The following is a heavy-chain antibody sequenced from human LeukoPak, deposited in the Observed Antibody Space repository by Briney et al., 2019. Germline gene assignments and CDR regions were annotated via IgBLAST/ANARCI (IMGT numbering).Heavy chain of an antibody. Sequence: GGSLRLSCAASGLTVSSNYMSWVRQAPGKGLEWVSGINWNGGSTGYADSVKGRFTISRDNAKNSLYLQMNSLRAEDTALYHCARLYSSGGMHYYYYMDVWGKGTTVTVSS. J-gene: IGHJ6*03. CDR2: INWNGGST. D-gene: IGHD6-19*01. CDR3: ARLYSSGGMHYYYYMDV. V-gene: IGHV3-20*01. CDR1: GLTVSSNY.